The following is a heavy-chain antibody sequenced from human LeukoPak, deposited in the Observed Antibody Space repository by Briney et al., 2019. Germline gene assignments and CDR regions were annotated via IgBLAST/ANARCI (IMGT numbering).Heavy chain of an antibody. CDR2: VYHTGTT. D-gene: IGHD2-8*02. J-gene: IGHJ4*02. Sequence: SETLSLTCNVSGYSISSGYYWGWIRQSPGKGLEWIGTVYHTGTTYYSPSLRSRLAISLDTSTNRFSLKLTSVTATDTAVYYCASAHYEATGLGYYFKFWGQGTLVSVSS. V-gene: IGHV4-38-2*02. CDR3: ASAHYEATGLGYYFKF. CDR1: GYSISSGYY.